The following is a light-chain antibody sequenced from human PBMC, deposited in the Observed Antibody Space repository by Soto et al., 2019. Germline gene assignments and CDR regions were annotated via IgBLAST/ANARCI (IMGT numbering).Light chain of an antibody. Sequence: DIQMTQSPSTPSASVGDRVTITCRASQSIDTWLAWHQQKPGQAPKLLISKASSLESGVPSRFSGSGSGTEFTLTISSLQPDDSATYYCQQYNSYRAFGQGTKVEI. J-gene: IGKJ1*01. CDR3: QQYNSYRA. CDR2: KAS. V-gene: IGKV1-5*03. CDR1: QSIDTW.